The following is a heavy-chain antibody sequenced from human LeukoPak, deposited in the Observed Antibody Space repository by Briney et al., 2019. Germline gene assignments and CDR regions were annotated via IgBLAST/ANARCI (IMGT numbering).Heavy chain of an antibody. CDR3: AGAVRNYYDSSGINWYFDL. V-gene: IGHV3-20*04. CDR1: GFTFDDYG. D-gene: IGHD3-22*01. Sequence: GGSLRLSCAASGFTFDDYGMSWVRQAPGKGLEWVSGINWNGGSTGYADSVKGRFTISRDNAKNSLFLQMNSLRAEDTALYYCAGAVRNYYDSSGINWYFDLWGRGTLVTVSS. J-gene: IGHJ2*01. CDR2: INWNGGST.